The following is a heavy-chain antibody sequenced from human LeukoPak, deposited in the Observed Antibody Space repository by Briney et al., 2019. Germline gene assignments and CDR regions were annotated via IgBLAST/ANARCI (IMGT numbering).Heavy chain of an antibody. CDR3: ARVRMVRGVYYYYMDV. J-gene: IGHJ6*03. V-gene: IGHV3-23*01. D-gene: IGHD3-10*01. CDR1: GFTFSSYG. CDR2: ISGSGGST. Sequence: QSGGSLRLSCAASGFTFSSYGMSWVRQTPGKGLEWVSGISGSGGSTYYADSVKGRFTISRDNSKNTLYLQMNSLRAEDTAVYYCARVRMVRGVYYYYMDVWGKGTTVTVSS.